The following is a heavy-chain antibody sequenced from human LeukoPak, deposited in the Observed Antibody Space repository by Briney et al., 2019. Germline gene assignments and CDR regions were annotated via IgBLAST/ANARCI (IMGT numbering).Heavy chain of an antibody. D-gene: IGHD3-9*01. CDR1: GFTFSSYG. V-gene: IGHV3-33*01. Sequence: GWSLRLSCAASGFTFSSYGMHWVRQAPGKGLEWVAVIWYDGSNKYYADSVEGRFTISRDNSKNTLYLQINSLRAEDTAVYYCARAPLRYFDWLLVYWGQGTLVTVSS. CDR2: IWYDGSNK. J-gene: IGHJ4*02. CDR3: ARAPLRYFDWLLVY.